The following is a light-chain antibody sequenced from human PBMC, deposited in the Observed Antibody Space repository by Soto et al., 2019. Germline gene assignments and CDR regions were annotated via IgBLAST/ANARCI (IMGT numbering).Light chain of an antibody. Sequence: DIQMTQSPLTLSASVGDRVTITCRASQTISRWLAWYQQKPGKAPKLLIYRASSLESGVPSRFSGSGSGTKFTLTISSLQSDDSATYYCQQYQTWTFGQGTKVEIK. CDR2: RAS. V-gene: IGKV1-5*03. CDR1: QTISRW. CDR3: QQYQTWT. J-gene: IGKJ1*01.